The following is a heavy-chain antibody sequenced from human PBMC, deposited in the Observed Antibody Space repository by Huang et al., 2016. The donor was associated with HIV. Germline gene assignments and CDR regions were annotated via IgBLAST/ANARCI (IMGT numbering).Heavy chain of an antibody. D-gene: IGHD3-22*01. CDR2: LGPVLVSA. CDR1: GDSFTSLP. J-gene: IGHJ4*02. Sequence: QVHLVQSGAEVKKPGSSVKVSCKASGDSFTSLPINWVRQAPGQGLGGMGCLGPVLVSATYAQKFRGRVTISADESTSTSYMELSRLRSDDTAMYYCATSTPMLGESGGWSGKVVITENVPYVDWGQGTLVTVSS. CDR3: ATSTPMLGESGGWSGKVVITENVPYVD. V-gene: IGHV1-69*11.